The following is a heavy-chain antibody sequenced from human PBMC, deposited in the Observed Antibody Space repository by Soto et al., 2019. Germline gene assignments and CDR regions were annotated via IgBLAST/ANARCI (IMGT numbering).Heavy chain of an antibody. CDR3: ARRLRASGWSDAFDI. J-gene: IGHJ3*02. CDR1: GGPISSSGYY. Sequence: SETLSLTCTVSGGPISSSGYYWGWIRQPPGKGLEWIGTIYHSGNTYYNPSLKSRVTISVDTSKNQFSLKLSSVTAADTAVYYCARRLRASGWSDAFDIWGQGTMVTVSS. CDR2: IYHSGNT. D-gene: IGHD6-19*01. V-gene: IGHV4-39*01.